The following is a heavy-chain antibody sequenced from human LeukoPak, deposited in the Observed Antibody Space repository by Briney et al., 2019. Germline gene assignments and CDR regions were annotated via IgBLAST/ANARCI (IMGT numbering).Heavy chain of an antibody. CDR3: AKRGDLGSYLDY. CDR1: GFTFSSYA. CDR2: ISGSGGST. V-gene: IGHV3-23*01. Sequence: GGSLRLSCAASGFTFSSYAMSWVRQAPGKGLEWVSAISGSGGSTYYADSVKGRFTISRNNSKNTLYLQMNSLRAEDTAVYYCAKRGDLGSYLDYWGQGTLVTVSS. J-gene: IGHJ4*02. D-gene: IGHD1-26*01.